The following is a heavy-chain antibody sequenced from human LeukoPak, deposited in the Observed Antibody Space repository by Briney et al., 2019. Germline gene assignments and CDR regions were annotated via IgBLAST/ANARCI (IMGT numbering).Heavy chain of an antibody. CDR1: GGSFSGYY. V-gene: IGHV4-34*01. J-gene: IGHJ5*02. CDR2: ISHSGST. Sequence: KPSETLSLTCAVYGGSFSGYYWSWIRQPPGKGLEWIGEISHSGSTNYNPSLKSRVTISVDTSKNQFSLKLSSVTAADTAVYYCARADIVVVPAARFNWFDPWGQGTLVTVSP. D-gene: IGHD2-2*01. CDR3: ARADIVVVPAARFNWFDP.